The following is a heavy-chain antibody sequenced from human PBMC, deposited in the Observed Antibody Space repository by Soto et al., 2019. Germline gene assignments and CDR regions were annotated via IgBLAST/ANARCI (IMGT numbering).Heavy chain of an antibody. D-gene: IGHD5-12*01. J-gene: IGHJ4*01. CDR3: ATIRVRGGPLRFED. Sequence: QVQLVQSGAAVKKPGSSVKVSCKTSGGLFSVFSFNWVRQAPGQGLEWMGGVLPITGSTDYPQKFQGRLTITADRSTSTIYMELSRLTSDDTANYFCATIRVRGGPLRFEDGGQGTLISVSS. V-gene: IGHV1-69*06. CDR2: VLPITGST. CDR1: GGLFSVFS.